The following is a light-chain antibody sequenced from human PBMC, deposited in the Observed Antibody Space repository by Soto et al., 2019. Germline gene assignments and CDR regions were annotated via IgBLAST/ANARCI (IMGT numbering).Light chain of an antibody. Sequence: EILFTESPSTLAVSPGERATLSCRASQSVSSYLAWYQQKPGQAPRLLIYDASNRATGIPARFSGSGSGTDFTLTISSLEPEDFAVYYCQQRSNWPRSLTFGGGTKVDI. CDR3: QQRSNWPRSLT. CDR1: QSVSSY. V-gene: IGKV3-11*01. CDR2: DAS. J-gene: IGKJ4*01.